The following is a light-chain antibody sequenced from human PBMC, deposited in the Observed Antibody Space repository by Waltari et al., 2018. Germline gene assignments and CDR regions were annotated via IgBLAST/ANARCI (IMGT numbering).Light chain of an antibody. CDR1: SSNIGFNT. V-gene: IGLV1-44*01. CDR2: TDN. J-gene: IGLJ3*02. Sequence: QSVLTQPPSASGTPGQRVTISCSGSSSNIGFNTVSWYQQVPGAAPRILMYTDNQRPSGVPDRFSGSKSCSSASLAISGLRPEDEADYYCAAWDDNLNGWAFGGGTKVTVL. CDR3: AAWDDNLNGWA.